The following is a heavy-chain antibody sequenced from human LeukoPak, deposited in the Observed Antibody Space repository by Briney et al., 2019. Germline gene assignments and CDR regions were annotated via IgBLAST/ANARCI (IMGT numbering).Heavy chain of an antibody. CDR2: IYYSGST. CDR3: AREGDSYGADYYFDY. D-gene: IGHD4-17*01. V-gene: IGHV4-61*08. J-gene: IGHJ4*02. Sequence: SQTLSLTCTVSGGSISSGDYYWSWIRQPPGKGLEWIGYIYYSGSTNYNPSLKSRVTISVDTSKNQFSLTLNSMTTADTAVYYCAREGDSYGADYYFDYWGQGSLVTVSS. CDR1: GGSISSGDYY.